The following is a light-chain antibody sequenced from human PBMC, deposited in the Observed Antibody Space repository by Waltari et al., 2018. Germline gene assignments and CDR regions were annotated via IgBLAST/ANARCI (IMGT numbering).Light chain of an antibody. CDR2: GSS. V-gene: IGLV1-40*01. CDR1: GSNIGAGYA. Sequence: QSVLAQPPSVSGAPGQRVTISCTGSGSNIGAGYAVPWYQQLPRAAPKLLIYGSSTRPLGVPDRFFGSTSGTSASLAITGLQAEDEADYYYQSYDTSLSVVFGGGTKLTVL. CDR3: QSYDTSLSVV. J-gene: IGLJ3*02.